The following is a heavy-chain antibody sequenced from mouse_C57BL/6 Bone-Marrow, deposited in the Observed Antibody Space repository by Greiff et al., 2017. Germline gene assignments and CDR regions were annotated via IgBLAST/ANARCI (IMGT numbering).Heavy chain of an antibody. D-gene: IGHD1-1*01. Sequence: EVKLEESGPGLVKPSQSLSLTCSVSGYSITSGYYWNWIRQFPGNKLEWMGYISYDGSNNYNPSLQNRISITRDTSKNQFFLKLNSVTTEDTASYYCSRVYYGSEYWGHGTTLTVSS. CDR1: GYSITSGYY. CDR2: ISYDGSN. V-gene: IGHV3-6*01. J-gene: IGHJ2*01. CDR3: SRVYYGSEY.